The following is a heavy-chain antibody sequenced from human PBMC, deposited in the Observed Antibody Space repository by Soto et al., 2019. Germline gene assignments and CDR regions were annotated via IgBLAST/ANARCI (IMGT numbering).Heavy chain of an antibody. V-gene: IGHV4-31*01. Sequence: QVQLRESGPGLVKPSQTLSLTCTVSRGSITTGGHFWTWIRQFPVKCLERIGNIYYNGSPDSKPSRSSLAIISVDGSQNQFALILTCPTASAPAAYYCRRDRIVVALDIVCRDYFSGMD. CDR1: RGSITTGGHF. J-gene: IGHJ6*01. D-gene: IGHD3-22*01. CDR2: IYYNGSP. CDR3: RRDRIVVALDIVCRDYFSGMD.